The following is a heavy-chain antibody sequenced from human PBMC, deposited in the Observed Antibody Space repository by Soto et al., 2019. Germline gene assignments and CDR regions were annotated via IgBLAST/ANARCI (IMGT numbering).Heavy chain of an antibody. CDR1: GGSVSSGSYY. CDR3: ARLVVTTDAFDI. V-gene: IGHV4-61*01. D-gene: IGHD2-21*02. CDR2: IYYSGST. Sequence: SETLSLTCTVSGGSVSSGSYYWSWIRQPPGKGLEWIGYIYYSGSTYYNPSLKSRVTISVDTSKNQFSLKLSSVTAADTAVYYCARLVVTTDAFDIWGQGTMVTVSS. J-gene: IGHJ3*02.